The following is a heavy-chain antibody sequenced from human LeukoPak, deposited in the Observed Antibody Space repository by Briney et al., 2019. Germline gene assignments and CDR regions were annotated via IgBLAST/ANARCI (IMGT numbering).Heavy chain of an antibody. CDR2: INHSGSS. Sequence: SETLSLTCGVYGESFSGDYWGWIRQPPGKGLEWIGQINHSGSSNYNPSLKSRVNISVDTSKNQFSLKLSSVTAADTAIYYCARITRESGGGRWYFDLWGRGTLVTVSS. CDR1: GESFSGDY. V-gene: IGHV4-34*01. D-gene: IGHD3-10*01. J-gene: IGHJ2*01. CDR3: ARITRESGGGRWYFDL.